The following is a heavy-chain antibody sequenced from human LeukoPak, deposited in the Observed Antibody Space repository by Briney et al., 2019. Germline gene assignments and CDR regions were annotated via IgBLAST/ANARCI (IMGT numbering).Heavy chain of an antibody. Sequence: PSETLSLTCTVSGGSINSYFWSWIRQPPGKGLEWIGYISYGGGTDYNPSLKSRVTISVDTSRNQFSLKLKSVTAADTAVYYCATQRGGRASDYYYGMDVWGQGTTVTVSS. CDR2: ISYGGGT. V-gene: IGHV4-59*01. D-gene: IGHD3-3*01. CDR3: ATQRGGRASDYYYGMDV. J-gene: IGHJ6*02. CDR1: GGSINSYF.